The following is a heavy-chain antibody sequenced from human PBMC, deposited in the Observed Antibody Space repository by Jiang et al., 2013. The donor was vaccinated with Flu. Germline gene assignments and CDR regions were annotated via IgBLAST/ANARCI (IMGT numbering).Heavy chain of an antibody. D-gene: IGHD1-26*01. CDR2: IIPILGIA. J-gene: IGHJ3*02. Sequence: GAEVKKPGSSVKVSCKASGGTFSSYAISWVRQAPGQGLEWMGGIIPILGIANYAQKFQGRVTITADKSTSTAYMELSSLRSEDTAVYYCARLPSGSYYSNDAFDIWGQGTMVTVSS. V-gene: IGHV1-69*04. CDR3: ARLPSGSYYSNDAFDI. CDR1: GGTFSSYA.